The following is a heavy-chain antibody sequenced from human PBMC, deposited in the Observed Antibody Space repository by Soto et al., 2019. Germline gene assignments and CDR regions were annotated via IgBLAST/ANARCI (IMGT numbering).Heavy chain of an antibody. CDR3: AKGRGSDSPFYFDY. CDR1: GFTFSSYG. D-gene: IGHD1-26*01. Sequence: QVQLVESGGGVVQPGRSLRLSCAASGFTFSSYGMHWVRQAPGKGLEWVAVISYDGSNKYYADSVKGRFTISRDNSKNTLYLQMNSLRAEDTAVYYCAKGRGSDSPFYFDYWGQGTLVTVSS. CDR2: ISYDGSNK. V-gene: IGHV3-30*18. J-gene: IGHJ4*02.